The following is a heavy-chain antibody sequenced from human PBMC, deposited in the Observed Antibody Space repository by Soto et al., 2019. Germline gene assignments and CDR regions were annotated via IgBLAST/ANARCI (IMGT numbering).Heavy chain of an antibody. V-gene: IGHV1-18*01. CDR3: ARKPGETGYNWFDP. J-gene: IGHJ5*02. CDR2: ISAYNGNT. Sequence: EASVKVSCKASGYTFTSYGISWVRQAPGQGLEWMGWISAYNGNTNYAQKLQGRVTMTTDTSTSTAYMELRSLRSDDTAVYYCARKPGETGYNWFDPWGQGTLVNVSS. CDR1: GYTFTSYG. D-gene: IGHD7-27*01.